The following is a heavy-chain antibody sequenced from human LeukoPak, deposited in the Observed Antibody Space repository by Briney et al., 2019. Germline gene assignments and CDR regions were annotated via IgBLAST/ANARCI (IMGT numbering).Heavy chain of an antibody. D-gene: IGHD3-16*01. CDR1: GYTFTGYC. Sequence: ASVKVSCKASGYTFTGYCMHWVRQAPGQGLEWMGWINPNSGGTNYAQKFQGRVTMTRDTSTSTVYMELSSLRSEDTAVYYCAREGGDPIIRYYFDYWGQGTLVTVSS. CDR3: AREGGDPIIRYYFDY. CDR2: INPNSGGT. J-gene: IGHJ4*02. V-gene: IGHV1-2*02.